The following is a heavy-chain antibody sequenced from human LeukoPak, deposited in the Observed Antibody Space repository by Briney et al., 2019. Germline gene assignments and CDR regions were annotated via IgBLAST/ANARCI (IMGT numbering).Heavy chain of an antibody. CDR2: INPNSGGT. V-gene: IGHV1-2*02. D-gene: IGHD2-15*01. Sequence: ASVKVSCKASGYTFTGYYMHWVRQAPGQGLEWMGWINPNSGGTNYAQKFQGRVTMTRDTSISTAYMELSRLRSDDTAVYYCASPRAWSSGDYYGMDVWGQGTTVTVSS. CDR3: ASPRAWSSGDYYGMDV. CDR1: GYTFTGYY. J-gene: IGHJ6*02.